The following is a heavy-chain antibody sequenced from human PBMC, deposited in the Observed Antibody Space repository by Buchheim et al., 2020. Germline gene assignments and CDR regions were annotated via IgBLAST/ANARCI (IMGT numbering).Heavy chain of an antibody. CDR3: ARTKIEATITDY. J-gene: IGHJ4*02. CDR2: IKEDGSDK. Sequence: EVRLVESGGGLVQPGGSLRLSCVASGFTFSSYWMSWVRQAPGKGLEWVANIKEDGSDKHYVDSVKGRFTISRDNAKNSLYLPLNSLRAEDTAVYYCARTKIEATITDYWGQGTL. V-gene: IGHV3-7*01. D-gene: IGHD5-12*01. CDR1: GFTFSSYW.